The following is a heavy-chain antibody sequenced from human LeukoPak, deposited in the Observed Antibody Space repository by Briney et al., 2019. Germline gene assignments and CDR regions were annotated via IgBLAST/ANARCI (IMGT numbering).Heavy chain of an antibody. D-gene: IGHD6-19*01. CDR3: ARDCIAVAARGCAFDI. J-gene: IGHJ3*02. V-gene: IGHV3-66*01. CDR1: GFTVSSNY. Sequence: GGSLRLSCAASGFTVSSNYMSWVRQAPGKGLEWVSVIYSGGSTYYADSVKGRFTISRDNSKNTLYLQMNSLRAEDTAVYYCARDCIAVAARGCAFDIWGQGTMVTVSS. CDR2: IYSGGST.